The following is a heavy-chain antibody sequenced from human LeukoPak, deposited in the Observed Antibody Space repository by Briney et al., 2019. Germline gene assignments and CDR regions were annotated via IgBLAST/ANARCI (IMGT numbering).Heavy chain of an antibody. CDR2: INPSGGST. J-gene: IGHJ5*02. CDR1: GYTFTSYY. V-gene: IGHV1-46*01. Sequence: ASVKVSCKASGYTFTSYYMHWVRQAPGQGLEWMGIINPSGGSTSNAQKFQGRVTMTRDTSTSTVYMELSSLRSEDTAVYYCARVPSGYYYDNWFDRWGQGTLVTVSS. CDR3: ARVPSGYYYDNWFDR. D-gene: IGHD3-22*01.